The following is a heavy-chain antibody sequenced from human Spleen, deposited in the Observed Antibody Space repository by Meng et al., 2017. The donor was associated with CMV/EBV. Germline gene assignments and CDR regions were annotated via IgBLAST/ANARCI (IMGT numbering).Heavy chain of an antibody. CDR2: LTSSGTTM. Sequence: GESLKISCAASGFVFSDHYMSWIRKAPGKGLEWLAYLTSSGTTMYYAESVEGRFTVSRDNAKNSLNLEMNSLRAEDTAVYYCARVLRMVGAQYYFDLWGQGTQVTVSS. J-gene: IGHJ4*02. V-gene: IGHV3-11*04. CDR1: GFVFSDHY. D-gene: IGHD1-26*01. CDR3: ARVLRMVGAQYYFDL.